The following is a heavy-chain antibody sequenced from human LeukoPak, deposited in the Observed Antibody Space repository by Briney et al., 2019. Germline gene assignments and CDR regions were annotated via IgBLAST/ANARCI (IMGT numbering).Heavy chain of an antibody. CDR3: ATPSGILWGLDV. J-gene: IGHJ6*04. D-gene: IGHD2-21*01. CDR1: GYTFTSYY. Sequence: ASVKVSCKASGYTFTSYYMHWVRQAPGQGLEWMGIINPSGGSTSYAQKFQGRVTITADTSTDTAYMELSSLRSEDTAVYYCATPSGILWGLDVWGKGTTVTVSS. V-gene: IGHV1-46*01. CDR2: INPSGGST.